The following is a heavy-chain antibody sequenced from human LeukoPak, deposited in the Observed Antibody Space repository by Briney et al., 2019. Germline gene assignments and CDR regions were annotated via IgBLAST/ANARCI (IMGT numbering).Heavy chain of an antibody. V-gene: IGHV7-4-1*02. J-gene: IGHJ4*02. Sequence: EASVTVSCKASGFTLTNYAMNWVRQAPGQGLEWMGWINTNSGNPTYAQGFTGRFVFSVESSVSTTYLQISSLKAEDTAVHYCAKDVRRLGIASSGFDYWGQGSLVTVSS. CDR2: INTNSGNP. D-gene: IGHD6-13*01. CDR3: AKDVRRLGIASSGFDY. CDR1: GFTLTNYA.